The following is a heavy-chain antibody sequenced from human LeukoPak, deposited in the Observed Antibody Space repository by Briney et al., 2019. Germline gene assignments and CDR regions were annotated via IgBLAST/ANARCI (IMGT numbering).Heavy chain of an antibody. V-gene: IGHV3-21*01. D-gene: IGHD6-19*01. CDR2: ISSSSYI. CDR1: GFTFSSYS. CDR3: ARDGDLYSSGWAYYFDY. Sequence: GGSLRLSCAASGFTFSSYSMNWVRQAPGKGLEWVSSISSSSYIYYADSAKGRFTISRDNAKNSLYLQMNSLRAEDTAVYYCARDGDLYSSGWAYYFDYWGQGTLVTVSS. J-gene: IGHJ4*02.